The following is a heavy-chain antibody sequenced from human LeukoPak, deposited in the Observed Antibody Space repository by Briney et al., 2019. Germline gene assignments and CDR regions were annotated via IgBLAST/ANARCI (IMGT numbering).Heavy chain of an antibody. Sequence: GESLKISCEGSGYSFATYCIGWVRQMPGKGLEWMGIIYPGDSDTIYSPSFQGQVSISADKSISTAYLQWSSLKASDTAMYYCARHALGFWSGYYSPRGYYYYGMDVWGQGTTVTVSS. J-gene: IGHJ6*02. V-gene: IGHV5-51*01. CDR3: ARHALGFWSGYYSPRGYYYYGMDV. D-gene: IGHD3-3*01. CDR2: IYPGDSDT. CDR1: GYSFATYC.